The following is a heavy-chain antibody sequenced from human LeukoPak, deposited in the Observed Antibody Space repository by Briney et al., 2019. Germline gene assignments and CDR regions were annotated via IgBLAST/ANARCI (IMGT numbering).Heavy chain of an antibody. J-gene: IGHJ3*02. CDR1: GGSISSYY. CDR2: IYYSGST. D-gene: IGHD5-18*01. V-gene: IGHV4-59*01. Sequence: PSETLSLTCTVSGGSISSYYWSWVRQPPGKGLEWIGYIYYSGSTNYNPSLKGRVTISVDTSKNQFSLKLSSVTAADTAVYYCARGCGYSYGYDAYDIWGQGTMVTVSS. CDR3: ARGCGYSYGYDAYDI.